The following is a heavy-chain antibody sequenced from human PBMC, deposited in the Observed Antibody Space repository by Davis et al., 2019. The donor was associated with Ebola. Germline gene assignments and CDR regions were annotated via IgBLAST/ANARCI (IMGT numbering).Heavy chain of an antibody. Sequence: GGSLRLSCVASGFSFSYSSMNWVRQAPGKGLEWVSAISGSGGSTYYADSVKGRFTISRDNSKNTLYLQMNSLRAEDTAVYYCAKDYGYSSSWYYYYGMDVWGQGTLVTVSS. V-gene: IGHV3-23*01. CDR2: ISGSGGST. CDR3: AKDYGYSSSWYYYYGMDV. J-gene: IGHJ6*02. D-gene: IGHD6-13*01. CDR1: GFSFSYSS.